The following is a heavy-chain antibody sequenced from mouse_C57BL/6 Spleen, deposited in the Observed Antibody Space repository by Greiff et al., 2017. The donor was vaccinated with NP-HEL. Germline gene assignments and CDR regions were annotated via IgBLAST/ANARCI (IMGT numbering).Heavy chain of an antibody. Sequence: VQLQQSGAELARPGASVKLSCKASGYTFTSYGISWVKQRTGQGLEWIGEIYPRSGTTYYNQKFKGKATLTADQSSSTAYMELRSLTSEDSAVYFCARRRIYDYDYAMDYWGQGTSVTVSS. D-gene: IGHD2-4*01. V-gene: IGHV1-81*01. CDR3: ARRRIYDYDYAMDY. J-gene: IGHJ4*01. CDR1: GYTFTSYG. CDR2: IYPRSGTT.